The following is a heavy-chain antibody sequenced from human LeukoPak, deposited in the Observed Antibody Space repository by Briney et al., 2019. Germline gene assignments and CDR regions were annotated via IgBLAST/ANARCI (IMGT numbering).Heavy chain of an antibody. CDR1: GFTVSSNY. V-gene: IGHV3-53*01. Sequence: GGSLRLSCAASGFTVSSNYMSWVRQAPGKGLEWVSVIYSGGSTYYADSVKGRFTIPRDNSKNTLYLQMNSLRAEDTAVYYCARDMGSFGMDVWGKGTTVTVSS. CDR2: IYSGGST. J-gene: IGHJ6*04. CDR3: ARDMGSFGMDV. D-gene: IGHD3-10*01.